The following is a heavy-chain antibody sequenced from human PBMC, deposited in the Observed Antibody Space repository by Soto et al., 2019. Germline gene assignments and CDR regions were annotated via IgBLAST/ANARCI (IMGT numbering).Heavy chain of an antibody. D-gene: IGHD6-19*01. CDR2: ITPIFGTP. J-gene: IGHJ2*01. V-gene: IGHV1-69*12. CDR3: AQTLGLAVSGPGRFDL. Sequence: QVQLVQSGTAVKKPGSSVKVSCKASGGTFSRYAINWVRQAPGQGLEWMGGITPIFGTPNYAQKFQGRVTITADGSTKTAYMELRRLRSEDTAVYYCAQTLGLAVSGPGRFDLWGRGTLVTVTS. CDR1: GGTFSRYA.